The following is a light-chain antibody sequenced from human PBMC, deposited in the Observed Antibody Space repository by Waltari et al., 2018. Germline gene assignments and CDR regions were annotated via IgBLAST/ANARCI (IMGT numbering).Light chain of an antibody. V-gene: IGLV2-23*01. Sequence: QSALTQPASVSGSPGQSITISCTGTSSDVGNYNLVSWYQQYPGKAPKVMLYDDNRRPSGVSDRVSGSKSGNTASLTISGVQAEDEADYYCCSYAGSYTWVFGGGTKLTVL. CDR3: CSYAGSYTWV. J-gene: IGLJ3*02. CDR2: DDN. CDR1: SSDVGNYNL.